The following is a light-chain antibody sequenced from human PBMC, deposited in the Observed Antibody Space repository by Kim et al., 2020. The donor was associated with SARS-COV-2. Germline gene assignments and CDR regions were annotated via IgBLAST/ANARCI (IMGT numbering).Light chain of an antibody. CDR1: SLRSYY. CDR2: GKN. V-gene: IGLV3-19*01. J-gene: IGLJ2*01. Sequence: SSELTQDPAVSVALGQTVRITCQGDSLRSYYASWYQQKPGQAPVLFIYGKNNRPSGIPDRFSGSSSGNTASLTNTGAQAEDEADYSCNSRASSGNHLVFG. CDR3: NSRASSGNHLV.